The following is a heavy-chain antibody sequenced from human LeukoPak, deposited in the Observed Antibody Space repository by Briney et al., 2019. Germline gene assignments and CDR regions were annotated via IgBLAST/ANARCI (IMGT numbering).Heavy chain of an antibody. CDR3: AKQATPGRYYFDY. V-gene: IGHV3-30*02. Sequence: GGSLRLSCAASGFTFNTYWMNWVRQAPGKGLEWVAFIRYDGSGKYYADSVKGRFTISRDNSKNTLYLQMGSLSAEDTAVYYCAKQATPGRYYFDYWGQGTLITVSS. CDR2: IRYDGSGK. J-gene: IGHJ4*02. CDR1: GFTFNTYW. D-gene: IGHD2-2*01.